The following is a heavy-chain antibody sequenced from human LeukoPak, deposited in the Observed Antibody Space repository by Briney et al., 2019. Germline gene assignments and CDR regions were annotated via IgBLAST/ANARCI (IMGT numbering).Heavy chain of an antibody. V-gene: IGHV3-23*01. D-gene: IGHD3-9*01. Sequence: GGSLRLSCAASGFTFSTYALHWVRQAPGKGLEWVSGISPIGDGAYYADSVKGRFTISRDNSKNTLCVHMNSLRAEDTAVYYCAKAGDMNYFDYWGQGALVTVSS. CDR2: ISPIGDGA. CDR3: AKAGDMNYFDY. CDR1: GFTFSTYA. J-gene: IGHJ4*02.